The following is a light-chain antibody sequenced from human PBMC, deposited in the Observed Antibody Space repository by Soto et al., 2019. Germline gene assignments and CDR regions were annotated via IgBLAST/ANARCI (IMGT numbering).Light chain of an antibody. V-gene: IGKV3-20*01. Sequence: EIVLTQSPGTLSLSPGERATLSCRTSQSVSSSYLAWYQQKPGQAPRLLIYGASNRATGLPDRFSGSGSGTDFTLTISRLEPEDFAVYYCQQYDNSPWAFGQGTKVEIK. CDR3: QQYDNSPWA. J-gene: IGKJ1*01. CDR1: QSVSSSY. CDR2: GAS.